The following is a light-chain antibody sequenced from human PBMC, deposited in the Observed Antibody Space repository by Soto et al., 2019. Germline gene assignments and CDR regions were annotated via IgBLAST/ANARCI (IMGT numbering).Light chain of an antibody. CDR2: DVS. Sequence: QSAPTQPRSVSGSPGQSVTISCTGTSSDVGANEYVAWYQQHPGKAPKLMIYDVSQRPSGVPDRFSGSKSGNTASLTISGLQAEDEADYFCCSYVGNYIYVFGTGTKVTVL. J-gene: IGLJ1*01. CDR1: SSDVGANEY. CDR3: CSYVGNYIYV. V-gene: IGLV2-11*01.